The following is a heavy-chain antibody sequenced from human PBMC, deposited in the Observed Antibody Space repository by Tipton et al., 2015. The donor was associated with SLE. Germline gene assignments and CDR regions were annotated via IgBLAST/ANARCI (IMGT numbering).Heavy chain of an antibody. J-gene: IGHJ4*02. CDR3: ARRQRGYSYAPFDS. CDR1: GGSIISSSHY. Sequence: TLSLTCTVSGGSIISSSHYWGWIRQPPGKGLEYIGSIYYRGSTYYSPSLKSRVTVSVDTSKNQFSLKLSSVTAADTAVYFCARRQRGYSYAPFDSWGQGTLVIVSS. D-gene: IGHD5-18*01. V-gene: IGHV4-39*01. CDR2: IYYRGST.